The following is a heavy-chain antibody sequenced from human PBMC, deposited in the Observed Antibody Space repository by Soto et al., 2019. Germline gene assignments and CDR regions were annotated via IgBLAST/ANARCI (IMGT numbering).Heavy chain of an antibody. J-gene: IGHJ5*02. CDR2: ITHRGDRT. CDR3: AKDKHNYVSDGDWLDP. Sequence: EVHLLESGGGLVQPGGSLRLSCVASGFTFSNYAMNWVRQAPGRGLEWISGITHRGDRTDYAESVKGRFTVSRDNSRDTLYLQMDSLRADDTAVYYCAKDKHNYVSDGDWLDPWGQGTLVTVSS. D-gene: IGHD3-10*02. V-gene: IGHV3-23*01. CDR1: GFTFSNYA.